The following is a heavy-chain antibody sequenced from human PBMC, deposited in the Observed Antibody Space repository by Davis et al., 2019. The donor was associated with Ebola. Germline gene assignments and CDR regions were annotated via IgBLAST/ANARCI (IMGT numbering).Heavy chain of an antibody. CDR2: ISGSGGSP. D-gene: IGHD3-3*01. CDR3: AKVFGVVIIPVKFDP. V-gene: IGHV3-23*01. Sequence: PGGSLRLSCAASGFTFSSYAMSWVRQAPGKGLEWVSAISGSGGSPSSSASVPGRFTISRDTSKNTLYLQMNSLRAEDTAVYYCAKVFGVVIIPVKFDPWGQGTLVTVSS. CDR1: GFTFSSYA. J-gene: IGHJ5*02.